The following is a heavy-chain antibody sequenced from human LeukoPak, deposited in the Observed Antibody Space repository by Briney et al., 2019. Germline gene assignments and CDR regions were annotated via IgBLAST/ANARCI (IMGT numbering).Heavy chain of an antibody. CDR2: INPYSGDT. CDR1: GYSFTGYY. J-gene: IGHJ4*02. D-gene: IGHD6-13*01. V-gene: IGHV1-2*02. Sequence: ASVKVSCKASGYSFTGYYIHWVRQAPGQGLEWMGWINPYSGDTKYAQKFQGRVTMTTDTSTSTAYMELRSLRSDDTAVYYCARGELVLGYWGQGTLVTVSS. CDR3: ARGELVLGY.